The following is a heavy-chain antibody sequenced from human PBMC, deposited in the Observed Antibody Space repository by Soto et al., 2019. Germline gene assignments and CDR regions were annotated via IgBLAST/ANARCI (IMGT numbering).Heavy chain of an antibody. CDR3: ARLDDFWSGRFDY. J-gene: IGHJ4*02. D-gene: IGHD3-3*01. Sequence: ASVKVSFKASRYTVPGDYMHWVRQAPGQGLEWMGWINPNSGGTNYAQKFQGRVTMTRDTSISTACMGLSRQISHATTVYYCARLDDFWSGRFDYWGQGTLDTVSS. CDR2: INPNSGGT. V-gene: IGHV1-2*02. CDR1: RYTVPGDY.